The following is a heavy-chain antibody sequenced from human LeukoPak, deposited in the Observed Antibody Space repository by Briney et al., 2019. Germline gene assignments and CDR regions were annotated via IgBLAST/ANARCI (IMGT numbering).Heavy chain of an antibody. V-gene: IGHV4-4*02. CDR3: TRVGVEATEFDY. CDR1: GDSINSSNW. Sequence: SETLSLTCAVSGDSINSSNWWSWVRQPPGKGLEWIGEIYHSGSTNYNPSLKSRVTLSIDKSQNQFSLKLNSVTAADTAVYYSTRVGVEATEFDYWGQGTLVTVSS. CDR2: IYHSGST. J-gene: IGHJ4*02. D-gene: IGHD1-26*01.